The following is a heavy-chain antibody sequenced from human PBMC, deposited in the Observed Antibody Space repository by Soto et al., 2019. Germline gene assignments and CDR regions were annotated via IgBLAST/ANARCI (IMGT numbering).Heavy chain of an antibody. Sequence: ASVKVSCKASGYTFSSYDINWVRQATGQGLEWMGWMNPKSGNTGYVQKFQDRVTMTRDTSINTAYMELSGLRSEDTAVYYCARGASMDVWGKGTTVTVSS. J-gene: IGHJ6*03. CDR1: GYTFSSYD. V-gene: IGHV1-8*01. CDR2: MNPKSGNT. CDR3: ARGASMDV.